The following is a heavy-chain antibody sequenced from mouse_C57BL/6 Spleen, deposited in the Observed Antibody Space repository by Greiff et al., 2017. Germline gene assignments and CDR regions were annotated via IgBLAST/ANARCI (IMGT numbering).Heavy chain of an antibody. V-gene: IGHV1-82*01. CDR2: IYPGDGGT. J-gene: IGHJ4*01. CDR3: ARTPYGKHYYAMDD. D-gene: IGHD1-1*01. Sequence: QVQLQQSGPELVKPGASVKISCKASGYAFSSSWMNWVKQRPGKGLEWIGRIYPGDGGTNYNGKFKGKATLTADKSSSTAYMQLSSLTSEDSAVYFCARTPYGKHYYAMDDWGQGTSVTVSS. CDR1: GYAFSSSW.